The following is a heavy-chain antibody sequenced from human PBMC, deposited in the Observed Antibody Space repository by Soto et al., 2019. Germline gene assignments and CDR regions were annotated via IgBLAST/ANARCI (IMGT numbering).Heavy chain of an antibody. D-gene: IGHD3-16*01. CDR1: GFTFSRYG. CDR2: IWYDGTKK. V-gene: IGHV3-33*01. J-gene: IGHJ3*02. CDR3: ARDLGLGEMAMYALDI. Sequence: GGSLRLSCAASGFTFSRYGIHWVRQAPGKGLEWVAVIWYDGTKKYYADSLKGRFTISRDNSKNTLYLQMTSLRAEDTAVYYCARDLGLGEMAMYALDIWGPGTMVTVSS.